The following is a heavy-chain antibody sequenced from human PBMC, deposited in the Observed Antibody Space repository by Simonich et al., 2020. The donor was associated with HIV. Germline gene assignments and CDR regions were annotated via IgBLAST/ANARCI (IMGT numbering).Heavy chain of an antibody. D-gene: IGHD1-26*01. V-gene: IGHV4-34*01. CDR2: INHSGST. J-gene: IGHJ3*02. CDR3: ARAFIVGDLRGAFNI. Sequence: QVQLQQWGAGLLKPSETLSLTCAVYGGSFSAYYWSWVRQPPGKGLEWIGEINHSGSTTYNPSLKSRVTISPDTSKNQCSRKLSSVTAADTAVYYCARAFIVGDLRGAFNIWGQGTMVTVSS. CDR1: GGSFSAYY.